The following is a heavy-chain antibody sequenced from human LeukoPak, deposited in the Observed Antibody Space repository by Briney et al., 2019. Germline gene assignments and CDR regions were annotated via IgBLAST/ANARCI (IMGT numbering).Heavy chain of an antibody. CDR1: GGSFSGYY. CDR2: INHSGST. Sequence: SETLSLTCAASGGSFSGYYWSWIRQPPGKGLEWIGEINHSGSTNYNPSPKSRVTISVDTSKNQFSLKLSSVTAADTAVYYCARGRGRLRSQLYGMDVWGQGTTVTVSS. CDR3: ARGRGRLRSQLYGMDV. D-gene: IGHD4-17*01. J-gene: IGHJ6*02. V-gene: IGHV4-34*01.